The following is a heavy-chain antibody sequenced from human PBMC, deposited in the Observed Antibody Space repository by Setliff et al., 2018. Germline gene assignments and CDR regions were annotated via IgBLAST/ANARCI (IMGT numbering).Heavy chain of an antibody. D-gene: IGHD1-1*01. CDR3: AKELSMAYGND. CDR1: RFTFSVYV. CDR2: ITGSGGGT. V-gene: IGHV3-23*01. Sequence: GESLKISCTASRFTFSVYVMAWVRQAPGKGLEWVPSITGSGGGTYYADSVKGRFIVSRDNSKNTLYLQMNSLRVDDTAIYYCAKELSMAYGNDWGLGTLVTVSS. J-gene: IGHJ4*02.